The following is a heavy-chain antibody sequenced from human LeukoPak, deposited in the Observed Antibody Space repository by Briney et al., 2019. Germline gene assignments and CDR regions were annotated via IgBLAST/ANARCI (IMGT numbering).Heavy chain of an antibody. V-gene: IGHV4-34*01. J-gene: IGHJ4*02. CDR1: GESFSGYY. Sequence: SETLSLTCAVYGESFSGYYWSWLRQAPGKGLEWIGEVSHSGVTTYNPSLKSRLTISIDTSKNQFSLKLNSVTAADTAVYYCARGFHWGGYYFDYWGQGTLVTLSS. CDR2: VSHSGVT. D-gene: IGHD3-10*01. CDR3: ARGFHWGGYYFDY.